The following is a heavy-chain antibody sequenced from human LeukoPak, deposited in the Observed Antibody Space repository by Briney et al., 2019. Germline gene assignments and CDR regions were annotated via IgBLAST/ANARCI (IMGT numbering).Heavy chain of an antibody. CDR2: ISSNGGST. V-gene: IGHV3-64D*06. CDR3: VKSGDYGSGSYYPGDYFDY. CDR1: GFTFSSYG. Sequence: PGGSLRLSCSASGFTFSSYGMHWVRQAPGKGLEYVSAISSNGGSTYYADSVKGRFTISRDNSKNTLYLQMSSLRVEDTAVYYGVKSGDYGSGSYYPGDYFDYWGQGTLVTVSS. D-gene: IGHD3-10*01. J-gene: IGHJ4*02.